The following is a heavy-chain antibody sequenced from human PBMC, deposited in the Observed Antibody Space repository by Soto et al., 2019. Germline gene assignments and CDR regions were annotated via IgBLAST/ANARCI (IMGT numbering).Heavy chain of an antibody. Sequence: QVQLVQSGAKVKKPGASVKVSCEASGYTFTSYYMHWVRQAPGQGLEWMGIINPSGGSTSYAQKFQGRVTMTRDTSTSTVYMELSSLRSQDTAVYYCARDRYGDSGGYYFDYWGQGTLVTVSS. V-gene: IGHV1-46*01. D-gene: IGHD4-17*01. CDR1: GYTFTSYY. CDR2: INPSGGST. J-gene: IGHJ4*02. CDR3: ARDRYGDSGGYYFDY.